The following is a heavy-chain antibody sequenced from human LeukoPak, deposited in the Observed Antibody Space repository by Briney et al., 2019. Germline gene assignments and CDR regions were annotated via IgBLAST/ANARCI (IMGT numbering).Heavy chain of an antibody. CDR3: ARDHSLYYGGNSYAFDI. Sequence: SETLSLTCTVSGGSISSYYWRCIRQPPGKALEGIGYIYYSGSTNYNPSPKSRVNISVDTSKNQFSLKLSSVTAADTAVYYCARDHSLYYGGNSYAFDIWGQGTMVTVSS. D-gene: IGHD4-23*01. V-gene: IGHV4-59*13. CDR2: IYYSGST. J-gene: IGHJ3*02. CDR1: GGSISSYY.